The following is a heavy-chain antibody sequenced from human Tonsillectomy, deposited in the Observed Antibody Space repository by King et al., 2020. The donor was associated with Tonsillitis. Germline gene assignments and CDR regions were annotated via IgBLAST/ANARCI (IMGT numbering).Heavy chain of an antibody. CDR3: ARDIPGVTTWDGAFDI. D-gene: IGHD2-2*02. CDR2: INPNSGDT. V-gene: IGHV1-2*02. Sequence: QLVQSGAEVKKPGASVKVSCQASGFFFTDHFMHWVRQAPGQGLEWMGWINPNSGDTNYAQQFQGRVILTRDASTSTGYMELSSLRSDDTAVYYCARDIPGVTTWDGAFDIWGQGTMVTVSS. CDR1: GFFFTDHF. J-gene: IGHJ3*02.